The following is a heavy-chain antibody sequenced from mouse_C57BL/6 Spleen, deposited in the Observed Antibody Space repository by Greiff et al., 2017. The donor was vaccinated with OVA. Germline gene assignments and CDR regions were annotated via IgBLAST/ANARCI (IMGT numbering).Heavy chain of an antibody. CDR1: GFTFSSYA. Sequence: EVKLVESGGGLVKPGGSLKLSCAASGFTFSSYAMSWVRQTPEKRLEWVATISDGGSYTYYPDNVKGRFTISRDNAKNNLYLQMSHLKSEDTAMYYCAREGGGSSPFAYWGQGTLVTVSA. CDR2: ISDGGSYT. V-gene: IGHV5-4*01. J-gene: IGHJ3*01. CDR3: AREGGGSSPFAY. D-gene: IGHD1-1*01.